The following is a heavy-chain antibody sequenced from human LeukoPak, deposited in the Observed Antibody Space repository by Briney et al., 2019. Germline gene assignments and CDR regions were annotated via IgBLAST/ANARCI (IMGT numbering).Heavy chain of an antibody. CDR3: AKRPVAGCFDY. Sequence: GGSLRLSCAASGFTFSAYAVTWIRQAPGKGLEWVSSIHGSGGTTYYADSVKGRFTISRDNSKNTLYLQMNSLRAEDTAVYYCAKRPVAGCFDYWGQGTLVTVSS. CDR2: IHGSGGTT. J-gene: IGHJ4*02. CDR1: GFTFSAYA. D-gene: IGHD6-19*01. V-gene: IGHV3-23*01.